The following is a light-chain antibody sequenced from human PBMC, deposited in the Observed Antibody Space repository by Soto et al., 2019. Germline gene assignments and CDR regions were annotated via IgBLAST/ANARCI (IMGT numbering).Light chain of an antibody. Sequence: IVMSESPSTLSVVTGERATLSCRASQSVSSNLAWYQHKPGQAPRLLTYGASTRATGIPARFNGSGSGTEFTLTISSLQPEDFAVYYCQQYYNWPRTFGQGTKVDI. CDR2: GAS. CDR1: QSVSSN. V-gene: IGKV3-15*01. CDR3: QQYYNWPRT. J-gene: IGKJ1*01.